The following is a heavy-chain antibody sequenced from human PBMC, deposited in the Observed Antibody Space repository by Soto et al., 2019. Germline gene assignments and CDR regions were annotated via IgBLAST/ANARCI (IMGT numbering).Heavy chain of an antibody. D-gene: IGHD3-10*01. CDR2: IYYSGST. J-gene: IGHJ6*02. CDR1: GGSISSGGYY. CDR3: ARLIWFGEEGASYGMDV. V-gene: IGHV4-31*03. Sequence: PSETLSLTCTVSGGSISSGGYYWSWIRQHPGKGLEWIGYIYYSGSTYYNPSLKSRVTISVDTSKNQFSLKLSSVTAADTAVYYCARLIWFGEEGASYGMDVWGQGTTVTVSS.